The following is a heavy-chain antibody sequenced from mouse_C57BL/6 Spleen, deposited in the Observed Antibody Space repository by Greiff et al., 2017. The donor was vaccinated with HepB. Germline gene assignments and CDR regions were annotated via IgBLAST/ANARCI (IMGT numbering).Heavy chain of an antibody. D-gene: IGHD2-3*01. J-gene: IGHJ2*01. CDR3: AREDDGYCDY. CDR2: INPNNGGT. V-gene: IGHV1-26*01. CDR1: GYTFTDYY. Sequence: EVQLQQSGPELVKPGASVKISCKASGYTFTDYYMNWVKQSHGKSLEWIGDINPNNGGTSYNQKFKGKATLTVDKSSSTAYMELRSLTSEDSAVYYCAREDDGYCDYWGQGTTLTVSS.